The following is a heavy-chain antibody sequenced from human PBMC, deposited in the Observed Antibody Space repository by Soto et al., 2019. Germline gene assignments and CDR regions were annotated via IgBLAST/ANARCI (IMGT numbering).Heavy chain of an antibody. CDR2: ISSNGGST. V-gene: IGHV3-64D*06. Sequence: SLRLSCSASGFTFSSYAMHWVRQAPGKGLEYVSAISSNGGSTYYADSVKGRFTISRDNSKNTLYLQMSSLRAEDTAVYYCVKKRDPGPYGDPSYFDYWGQGTQVTVSS. J-gene: IGHJ4*02. D-gene: IGHD4-17*01. CDR1: GFTFSSYA. CDR3: VKKRDPGPYGDPSYFDY.